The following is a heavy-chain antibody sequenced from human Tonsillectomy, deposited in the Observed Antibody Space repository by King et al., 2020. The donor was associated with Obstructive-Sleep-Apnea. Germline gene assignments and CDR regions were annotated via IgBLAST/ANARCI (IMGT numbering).Heavy chain of an antibody. CDR1: GGSISISSYY. D-gene: IGHD2-2*01. CDR2: IYYSGST. CDR3: ASHLSYLAYCTSTSCPYGLDV. Sequence: VQLQESGPGLVKPSETLSLTCTVSGGSISISSYYWGWIRQPPGKGLEWIGNIYYSGSTYYNPSLKSRVTISVDTSKNQFSLKLSSVTAADTAVYYCASHLSYLAYCTSTSCPYGLDVWGQGTTVTVSS. V-gene: IGHV4-39*07. J-gene: IGHJ6*02.